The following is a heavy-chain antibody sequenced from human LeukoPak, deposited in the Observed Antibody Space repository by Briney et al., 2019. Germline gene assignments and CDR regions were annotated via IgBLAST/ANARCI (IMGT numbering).Heavy chain of an antibody. V-gene: IGHV3-48*01. Sequence: GGSLRLSCAASGFTFSSYSMNWVRQTPGRGPGWLSYITSTTRTIYYADSVKGRFTISRDNSKNTLYLQMNSLKTEDTAVYYCTTVLLRYCTNGVCSLAAPEFDYWGQGTLVTVSS. D-gene: IGHD2-8*01. CDR2: ITSTTRTI. CDR1: GFTFSSYS. CDR3: TTVLLRYCTNGVCSLAAPEFDY. J-gene: IGHJ4*02.